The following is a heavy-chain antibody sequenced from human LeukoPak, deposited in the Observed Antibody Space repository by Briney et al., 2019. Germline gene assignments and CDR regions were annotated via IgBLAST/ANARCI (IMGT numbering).Heavy chain of an antibody. CDR1: GYTFTSYG. Sequence: ASVKVSCKASGYTFTSYGISWVRQAPGQGLEWMGWISAYNGNTNYAQKLQGRVTMTTDTSTSTAYMELRSLRSDDTAVYYCARDRVYCSSTSCLNWFDPWGQGTLVTVS. J-gene: IGHJ5*02. D-gene: IGHD2-2*01. CDR3: ARDRVYCSSTSCLNWFDP. V-gene: IGHV1-18*01. CDR2: ISAYNGNT.